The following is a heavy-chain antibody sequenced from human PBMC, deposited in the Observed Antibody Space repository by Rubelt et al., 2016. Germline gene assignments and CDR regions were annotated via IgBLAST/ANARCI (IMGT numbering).Heavy chain of an antibody. J-gene: IGHJ4*02. D-gene: IGHD1-1*01. Sequence: GQPGRSLRLSCAASGFTFSNYAMHWVRQVPGKGLEWVTVISYDGSNKYYADSVKGRFTISRDNSKNTLYLQMNSLRGEDTAVYYCAKEEPSTGVIYWGQGTLVTVSS. CDR2: ISYDGSNK. V-gene: IGHV3-30*04. CDR3: AKEEPSTGVIY. CDR1: GFTFSNYA.